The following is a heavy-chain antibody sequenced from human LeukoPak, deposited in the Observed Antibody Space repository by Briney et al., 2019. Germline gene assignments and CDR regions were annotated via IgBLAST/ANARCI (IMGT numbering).Heavy chain of an antibody. D-gene: IGHD6-19*01. CDR2: IKSKTDGGTT. CDR1: GFTFSNAW. J-gene: IGHJ4*02. Sequence: GGSLRLSCAASGFTFSNAWMSWVRQAPGKGLEWVGRIKSKTDGGTTDYAAPVKGRFTISRDDSKNTLYLQMNSLKTEDTAVYYCAREERSGSGWYSRCDYWGQGTLVTVSS. CDR3: AREERSGSGWYSRCDY. V-gene: IGHV3-15*01.